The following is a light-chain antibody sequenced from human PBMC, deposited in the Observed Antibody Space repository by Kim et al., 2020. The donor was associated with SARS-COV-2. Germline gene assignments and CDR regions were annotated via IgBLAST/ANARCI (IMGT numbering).Light chain of an antibody. CDR1: SSDVGGYNY. Sequence: QSALTQPRSGSGSPGQSVTISCTGTSSDVGGYNYVSWYQQHPGKAPKLMIYDVSKRPSGVPDRFSGSKSDNTASLTISGLQAEDEADYYCCSYAGSYTFVVFGGGTQLTVL. V-gene: IGLV2-11*01. CDR3: CSYAGSYTFVV. J-gene: IGLJ2*01. CDR2: DVS.